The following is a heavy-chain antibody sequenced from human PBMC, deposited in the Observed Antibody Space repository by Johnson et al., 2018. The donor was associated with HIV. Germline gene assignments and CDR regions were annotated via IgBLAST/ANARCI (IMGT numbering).Heavy chain of an antibody. CDR2: ISYDGSNK. J-gene: IGHJ3*02. CDR3: ARDRIVGADYDAFDI. V-gene: IGHV3-30*04. Sequence: QVRLVESGGGVVQPGRSLRLSCAASGFTFNSYAMHWVRQAPGKWLEWVAVISYDGSNKYYADSVKGRFTISRDNSKNTLYLQMNSLRAEDTAVYHCARDRIVGADYDAFDIWGQGTMVTVSS. CDR1: GFTFNSYA. D-gene: IGHD1-26*01.